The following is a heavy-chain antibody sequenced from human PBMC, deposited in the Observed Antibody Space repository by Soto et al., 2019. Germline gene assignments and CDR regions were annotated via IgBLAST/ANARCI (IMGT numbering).Heavy chain of an antibody. D-gene: IGHD3-22*01. CDR3: AMGYYYDSSVYNLQHKFDY. Sequence: QVQLVQSGAEVKKPGSSVKVSCKASGGTFTNYGISWVRQAPGQGLEWMGGIIPVLGPASYAQKFQGRVTITADESTSTADMELNSLTSEDTAVFYCAMGYYYDSSVYNLQHKFDYWGQGTLVTVSS. J-gene: IGHJ4*02. CDR2: IIPVLGPA. V-gene: IGHV1-69*01. CDR1: GGTFTNYG.